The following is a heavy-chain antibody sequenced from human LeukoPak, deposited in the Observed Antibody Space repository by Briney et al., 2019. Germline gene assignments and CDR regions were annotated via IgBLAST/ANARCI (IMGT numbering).Heavy chain of an antibody. CDR3: ARLKAGDSSGLEGVAF. V-gene: IGHV4-4*02. CDR1: GGPISSSNW. Sequence: SETLSLTCAVSGGPISSSNWWSWVRQPPGKGLECIGVVYHSGSTNYNPSLKSRVTISVDKSKNQFSLKLSSVTAADTAVYYCARLKAGDSSGLEGVAFWGQRILVTVSS. D-gene: IGHD5-18*01. CDR2: VYHSGST. J-gene: IGHJ4*02.